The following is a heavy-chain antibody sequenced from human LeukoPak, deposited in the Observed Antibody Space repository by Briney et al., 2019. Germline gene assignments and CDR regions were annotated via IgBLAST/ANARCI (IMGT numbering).Heavy chain of an antibody. J-gene: IGHJ2*01. CDR3: ARLYCSGGRCYSDWYFDL. CDR1: GYSFTSYW. V-gene: IGHV5-10-1*01. Sequence: GESLKISCKGFGYSFTSYWISWVRQMPGKGLEWMGRIYSSDSETNYSPSFQGHVTISADKSISTAYLQWSSLKASDTAMYYCARLYCSGGRCYSDWYFDLWGRGTLVTVS. CDR2: IYSSDSET. D-gene: IGHD2-15*01.